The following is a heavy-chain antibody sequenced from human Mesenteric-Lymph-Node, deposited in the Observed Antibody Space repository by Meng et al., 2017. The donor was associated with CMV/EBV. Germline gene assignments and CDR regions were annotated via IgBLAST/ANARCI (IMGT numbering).Heavy chain of an antibody. Sequence: QVKLTRWAAGRLKPSETLSLTLAVYGRSFSGYYWSWIRQPPGKGLEWIGEINHSGSTNYNPSLKSRVTISVDTSKNQFSLKLSSVTAADTAVYYCARHQRWLKSEGGFNYWGQGTLVTVSS. CDR3: ARHQRWLKSEGGFNY. D-gene: IGHD4-23*01. J-gene: IGHJ4*02. V-gene: IGHV4-34*01. CDR1: GRSFSGYY. CDR2: INHSGST.